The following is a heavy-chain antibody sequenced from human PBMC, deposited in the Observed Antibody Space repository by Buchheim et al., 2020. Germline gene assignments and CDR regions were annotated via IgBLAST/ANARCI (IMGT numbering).Heavy chain of an antibody. V-gene: IGHV3-23*01. CDR3: VKDERYCSGSGCSQY. J-gene: IGHJ4*02. Sequence: EVQVLESGGGLVQPGGSLRLSCAASGFTFSSYAMTWVRQAPGKGLEWVSLISGSGDDTYYADSVKGRFTISRDNSKNILYLKMESLRAEDTAIYYCVKDERYCSGSGCSQYWGQGTL. CDR1: GFTFSSYA. CDR2: ISGSGDDT. D-gene: IGHD2-15*01.